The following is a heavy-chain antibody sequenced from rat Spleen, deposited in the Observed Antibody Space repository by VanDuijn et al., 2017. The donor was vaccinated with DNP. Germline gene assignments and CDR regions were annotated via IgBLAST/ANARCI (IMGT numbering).Heavy chain of an antibody. Sequence: EVQLVETGGGLVQPGRSLKVSCVASGFTFSNYWMFWVRQAPAKGLEWVAYIGSPAYAPYSTDSVKGRFTISRDNAKSTLYLQMNSLRSEDMATYYCVRWNSGHFDYWGQGVMVTVSS. J-gene: IGHJ2*01. CDR3: VRWNSGHFDY. V-gene: IGHV5-58*01. CDR2: IGSPAYAP. D-gene: IGHD4-3*01. CDR1: GFTFSNYW.